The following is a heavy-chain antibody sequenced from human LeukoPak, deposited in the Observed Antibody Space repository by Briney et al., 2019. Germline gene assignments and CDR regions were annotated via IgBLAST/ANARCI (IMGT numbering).Heavy chain of an antibody. CDR1: GFNFNNYD. V-gene: IGHV3-13*01. CDR2: IGTVADT. J-gene: IGHJ4*02. Sequence: GGSLRLSCAASGFNFNNYDFHWVRQVAGKGLEWVAGIGTVADTFYPDSVMDGFTISRGNSKNAFYLQKNSMRAGDTAVYYCARAWGGRGRSWGALDFWGQGILVTVSS. CDR3: ARAWGGRGRSWGALDF. D-gene: IGHD3-16*01.